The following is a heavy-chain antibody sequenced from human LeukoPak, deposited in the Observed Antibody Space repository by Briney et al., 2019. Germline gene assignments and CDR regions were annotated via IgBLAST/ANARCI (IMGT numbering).Heavy chain of an antibody. CDR2: IIPIFGTA. Sequence: SVKVSCKASGGTFSSYAISWVRQAPGQGLEWMGGIIPIFGTANYAQKFQGRVTITADESTSTAYMELSSPRSEDTAVYYCARGKMELQDAFDIWGQGTMVTVSS. V-gene: IGHV1-69*13. CDR1: GGTFSSYA. CDR3: ARGKMELQDAFDI. J-gene: IGHJ3*02. D-gene: IGHD1-26*01.